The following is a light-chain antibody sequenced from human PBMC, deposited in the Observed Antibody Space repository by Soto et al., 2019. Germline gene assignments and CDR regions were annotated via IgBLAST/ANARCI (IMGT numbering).Light chain of an antibody. CDR3: QQCSSYPT. V-gene: IGKV1-5*01. J-gene: IGKJ5*01. CDR2: DAS. CDR1: QNINNW. Sequence: DIQMTPSPSPPPASVRDKVTITFRASQNINNWLAWYQQKPGKPPILLIYDASTLESGVPSRFSGSGSGTEFTLTISSLQPDDFATYYCQQCSSYPTFGQGTRLEIK.